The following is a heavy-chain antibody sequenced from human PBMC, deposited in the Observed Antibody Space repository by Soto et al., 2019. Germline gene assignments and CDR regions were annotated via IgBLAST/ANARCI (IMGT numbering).Heavy chain of an antibody. V-gene: IGHV3-7*04. CDR2: IKEDGTQT. J-gene: IGHJ4*01. CDR1: GFSLSGFW. CDR3: VRDHFGPGPY. Sequence: GGSLRLSCVVSGFSLSGFWMSWVRQAPGKGLEWVANIKEDGTQTYYVDSVKGRFTISRDNAKNSLFLQMNSLRVEDTAVYYCVRDHFGPGPYWGQGTLVTVST. D-gene: IGHD3-16*01.